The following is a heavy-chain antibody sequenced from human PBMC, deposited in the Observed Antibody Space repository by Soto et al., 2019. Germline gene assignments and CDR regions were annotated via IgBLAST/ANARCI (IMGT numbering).Heavy chain of an antibody. Sequence: PGGSLRLSCAASGFTFSTYVMSWVRQAPGKGLEWVSSISGSGDSTFYADSVKGRFTISRDNSKNTVYLSKNQFSLRLTSVTAADTAVYYCATNRGFDFYYFDSWGQGAQVTVSS. CDR1: GFTFSTYV. V-gene: IGHV3-23*01. J-gene: IGHJ4*02. CDR2: ISGSGDST. D-gene: IGHD5-12*01. CDR3: ATNRGFDFYYFDS.